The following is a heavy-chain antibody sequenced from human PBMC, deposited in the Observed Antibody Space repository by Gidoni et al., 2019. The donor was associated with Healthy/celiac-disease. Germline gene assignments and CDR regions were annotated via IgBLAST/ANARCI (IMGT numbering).Heavy chain of an antibody. CDR3: ARDLDGYVWGSYSYYFDY. Sequence: EVQLVESGGGLVKPGGSLRLSCAASGFTFSSYSMNWVRQAPGKGLEWVSSISSSSSYIYYADSVKGRFTISRDNAKNSLYLQMNSLRAEDAAVYYCARDLDGYVWGSYSYYFDYWGQGTLVTVSS. J-gene: IGHJ4*02. CDR2: ISSSSSYI. CDR1: GFTFSSYS. D-gene: IGHD3-16*01. V-gene: IGHV3-21*01.